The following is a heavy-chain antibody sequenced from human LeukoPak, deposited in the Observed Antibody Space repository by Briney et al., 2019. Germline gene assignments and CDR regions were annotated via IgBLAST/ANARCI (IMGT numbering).Heavy chain of an antibody. CDR1: GGSISSSNW. CDR2: IYHSGST. CDR3: AREKETYSSSWVDY. V-gene: IGHV4-4*02. D-gene: IGHD6-13*01. Sequence: SETLSLTCAVSGGSISSSNWWSWVRQPPGKGLEWIGEIYHSGSTNYNPSLKSRVTISVDTSKNQFSLKLSSVTAADTAVYYCAREKETYSSSWVDYWGQGTLVTVSS. J-gene: IGHJ4*02.